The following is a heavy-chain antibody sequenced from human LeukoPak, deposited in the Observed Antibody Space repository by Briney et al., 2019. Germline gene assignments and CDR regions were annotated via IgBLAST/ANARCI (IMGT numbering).Heavy chain of an antibody. CDR1: GFAFSSYS. Sequence: GGSLRLSCAASGFAFSSYSMNWVRQAPGRGLEWLAYINSDSRTIYYADSVKGRFIISRDNARNSLNLHMNSLRAEDTAMYYCASRSINWYKGNWFDLWGQGTLVTVSS. D-gene: IGHD1-1*01. J-gene: IGHJ5*02. CDR3: ASRSINWYKGNWFDL. V-gene: IGHV3-48*04. CDR2: INSDSRTI.